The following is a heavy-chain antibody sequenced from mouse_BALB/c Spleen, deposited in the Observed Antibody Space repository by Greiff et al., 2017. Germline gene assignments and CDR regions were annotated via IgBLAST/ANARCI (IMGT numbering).Heavy chain of an antibody. CDR1: GYSITSGYY. CDR3: ARGGGRGYAMDY. J-gene: IGHJ4*01. CDR2: ISYDGSN. Sequence: VQLKESGPGLVKPSQSLSLTCSVTGYSITSGYYWNWIRQFPGNKLEWMGYISYDGSNNYNPSLKNRISITRDTSKNQFFLKLNSVTTEDTATYYCARGGGRGYAMDYWGQGTSVTVSS. D-gene: IGHD3-3*01. V-gene: IGHV3-6*02.